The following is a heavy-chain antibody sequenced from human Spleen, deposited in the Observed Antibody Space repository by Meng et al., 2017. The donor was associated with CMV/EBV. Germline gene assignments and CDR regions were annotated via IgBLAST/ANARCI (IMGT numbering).Heavy chain of an antibody. V-gene: IGHV1-69*05. CDR3: ARPGIAARRTHPDYYYYGMDV. D-gene: IGHD6-6*01. Sequence: SVKVSCKASGGTFSSYAITWVRQAPGQGLEWMGGIIPIFGTANNAQKFQDRVTITTDESTNTTYMELSSLRSEDTAVYYCARPGIAARRTHPDYYYYGMDVWGQGTTVTVSS. J-gene: IGHJ6*02. CDR2: IIPIFGTA. CDR1: GGTFSSYA.